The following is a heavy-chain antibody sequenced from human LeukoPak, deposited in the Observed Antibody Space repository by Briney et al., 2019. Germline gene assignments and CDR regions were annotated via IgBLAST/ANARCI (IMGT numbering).Heavy chain of an antibody. CDR3: ALSSSGLSRPSDY. V-gene: IGHV3-23*01. Sequence: GGSLRLSCAASGFTFSSYAMSWVRQAPGKGLEWVSAISGSSGSTYYADSVKGRFTISRDNSKNTLYLQMNSLRAEDTAVYYCALSSSGLSRPSDYWGQGTLVTVSS. D-gene: IGHD6-19*01. J-gene: IGHJ4*02. CDR1: GFTFSSYA. CDR2: ISGSSGST.